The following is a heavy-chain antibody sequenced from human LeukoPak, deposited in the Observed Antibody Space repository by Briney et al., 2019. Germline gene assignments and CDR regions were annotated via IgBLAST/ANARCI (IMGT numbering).Heavy chain of an antibody. CDR3: ARDSPGYLAYDS. D-gene: IGHD1-1*01. Sequence: GGSLRLSCAASGFTFSTYWMTWVRQAPGQGPEWVANIKEDGSATYYVDSVKGRFTISRDNAKKSLYLQMNSLRAEDTAVYYCARDSPGYLAYDSWGQGTLVTVSS. CDR1: GFTFSTYW. CDR2: IKEDGSAT. J-gene: IGHJ4*02. V-gene: IGHV3-7*04.